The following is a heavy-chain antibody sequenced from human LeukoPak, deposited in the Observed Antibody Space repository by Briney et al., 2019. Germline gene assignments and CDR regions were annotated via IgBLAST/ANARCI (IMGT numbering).Heavy chain of an antibody. CDR3: AKRAPYYFDY. J-gene: IGHJ4*02. V-gene: IGHV3-23*01. CDR1: GFTFSSSG. CDR2: ISASGGST. Sequence: GGSLRLSCAASGFTFSSSGMSWVRQAPGKGLEWVSSISASGGSTYYADSVKGRFTISRDNAKNTLYLQMNSLRAEDTALYYCAKRAPYYFDYWGQGTLVTVSS.